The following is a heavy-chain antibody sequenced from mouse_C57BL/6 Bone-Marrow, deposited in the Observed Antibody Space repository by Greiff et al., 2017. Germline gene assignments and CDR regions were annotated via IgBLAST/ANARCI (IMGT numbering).Heavy chain of an antibody. J-gene: IGHJ2*01. CDR1: GFTFSSYA. CDR2: ISDSGSYT. CDR3: ASEGGSSSFDN. V-gene: IGHV5-4*01. D-gene: IGHD1-1*01. Sequence: EVQVVESGGGLVKPGGSLKLSCAASGFTFSSYAMSWVRQTPEKRLEWVATISDSGSYTYYPDNVKGRFTISRDNAKNNLYLQMSELKSEDAAMYSGASEGGSSSFDNWGQGTALTVTS.